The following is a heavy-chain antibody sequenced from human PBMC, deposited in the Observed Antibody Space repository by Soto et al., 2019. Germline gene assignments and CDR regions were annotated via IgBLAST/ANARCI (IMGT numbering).Heavy chain of an antibody. Sequence: GASLKISCKGSGYSFTSYWIGWVRQMPGKGLEWMGIIYPGDSDTRYSPSFQGQVTISADKSISTAYLQWSSLKASDTAMYYCARCPYDYVWGSYRYTRPYYYGMDVWGQGTTVTVSS. CDR2: IYPGDSDT. V-gene: IGHV5-51*01. D-gene: IGHD3-16*02. J-gene: IGHJ6*02. CDR1: GYSFTSYW. CDR3: ARCPYDYVWGSYRYTRPYYYGMDV.